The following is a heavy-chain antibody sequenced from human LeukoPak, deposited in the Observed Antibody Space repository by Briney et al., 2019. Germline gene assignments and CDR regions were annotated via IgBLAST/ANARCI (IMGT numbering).Heavy chain of an antibody. Sequence: GGSLRLSCAASGFTFSSYGMHWVRQAPGKGLEWVAFIRYDGSNKYYADSVKGRFTISRDNSKNMLYLQMNSLRAEDTAVYYCAGGVRFLEWLLTEPNFDYWGQGTLVTVSS. V-gene: IGHV3-30*02. CDR2: IRYDGSNK. D-gene: IGHD3-3*01. J-gene: IGHJ4*02. CDR1: GFTFSSYG. CDR3: AGGVRFLEWLLTEPNFDY.